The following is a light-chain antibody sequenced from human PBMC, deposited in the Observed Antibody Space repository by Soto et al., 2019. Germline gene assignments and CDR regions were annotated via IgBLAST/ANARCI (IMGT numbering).Light chain of an antibody. Sequence: QAVVTQPPSASGTPGQRVTISCSGGTSNIGTNTVNWYQQLPGTAPKLLIYNNNQRPSGVPDRFSGSQSGTSASLAISGLQSEDEADYYCAAWDDSLFVYVFGTGTKLTVL. CDR2: NNN. V-gene: IGLV1-44*01. J-gene: IGLJ1*01. CDR3: AAWDDSLFVYV. CDR1: TSNIGTNT.